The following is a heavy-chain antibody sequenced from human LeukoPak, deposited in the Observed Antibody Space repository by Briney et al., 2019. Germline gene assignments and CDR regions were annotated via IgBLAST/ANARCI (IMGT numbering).Heavy chain of an antibody. CDR3: ARHGSSWYYFDY. D-gene: IGHD6-13*01. CDR2: IYYSGST. Sequence: SETLSLTCTVSGGSISSSSYYWGWIRQPPGKGLDWLGCIYYSGSTYYNPCLKSRVTISVDTSKNLFSLRLSSVTAADTAVYYCARHGSSWYYFDYWGQGTLVTVSS. V-gene: IGHV4-39*01. CDR1: GGSISSSSYY. J-gene: IGHJ4*02.